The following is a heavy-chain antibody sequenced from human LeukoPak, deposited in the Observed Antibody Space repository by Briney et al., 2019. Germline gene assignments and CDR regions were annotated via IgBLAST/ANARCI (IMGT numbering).Heavy chain of an antibody. Sequence: GGSLRLSCAASGFTFRNYAMHWVRQAPGKGLEWVAVISYDGSNKLYADSVKGRFTISRDNSKNSLYLQMSSLRAEGTAVYYCARGLQPYGDYSSYYYYMDVWGKGTTVTASS. CDR2: ISYDGSNK. D-gene: IGHD4-17*01. J-gene: IGHJ6*03. CDR1: GFTFRNYA. V-gene: IGHV3-30*04. CDR3: ARGLQPYGDYSSYYYYMDV.